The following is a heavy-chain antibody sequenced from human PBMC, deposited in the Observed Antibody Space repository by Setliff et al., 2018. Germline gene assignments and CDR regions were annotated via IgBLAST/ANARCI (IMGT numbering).Heavy chain of an antibody. Sequence: ASVKVSCKASGYTFTTFGVSWVRQVPGQGLEWLGWISPHSGITRYGQKFQGRVTLTSETTTGTVYMELRSLNSDDTAVYYCARDVPLTTVTKNYFGPWGQGTLVTVSS. V-gene: IGHV1-18*01. CDR1: GYTFTTFG. D-gene: IGHD4-17*01. CDR3: ARDVPLTTVTKNYFGP. CDR2: ISPHSGIT. J-gene: IGHJ5*02.